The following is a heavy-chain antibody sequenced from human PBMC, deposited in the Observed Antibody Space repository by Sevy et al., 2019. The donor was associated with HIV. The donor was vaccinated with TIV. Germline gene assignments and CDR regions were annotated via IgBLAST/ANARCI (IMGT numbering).Heavy chain of an antibody. D-gene: IGHD3-22*01. Sequence: GGSLRLSCAASGFTFSSYAMHWVRQAPGKGLEWVAVISYDGSNKYYADSVKGRFTISRDNSKNTLYLQMNSLRAEDTAVYYCARDRDSSRGPYYYYYGMDVWAKGPRSPSP. CDR3: ARDRDSSRGPYYYYYGMDV. V-gene: IGHV3-30*04. CDR1: GFTFSSYA. J-gene: IGHJ6*02. CDR2: ISYDGSNK.